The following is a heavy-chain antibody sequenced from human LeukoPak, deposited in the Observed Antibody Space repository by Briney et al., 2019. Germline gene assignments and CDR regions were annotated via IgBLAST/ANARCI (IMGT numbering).Heavy chain of an antibody. D-gene: IGHD4-17*01. CDR2: MSGSISTI. CDR1: GVASRACN. J-gene: IGHJ4*02. Sequence: GGTLRLSCAPSGVASRACNTNVVRQAPGKGLEWVSYMSGSISTIYYADSVKGRFTMSRDNAKSSLYLPMNSLRDEDTAVYFCARDARDGADDTGFGYWGQGTLVTVSS. V-gene: IGHV3-48*02. CDR3: ARDARDGADDTGFGY.